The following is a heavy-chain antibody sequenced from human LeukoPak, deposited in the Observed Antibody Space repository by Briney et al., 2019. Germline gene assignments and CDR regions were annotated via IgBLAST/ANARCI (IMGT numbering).Heavy chain of an antibody. V-gene: IGHV3-48*03. J-gene: IGHJ3*02. D-gene: IGHD1-26*01. CDR1: GFTFSSYE. Sequence: GSLRLSCAASGFTFSSYEMNWVRQAPGKGLEWVSYISSGGSTVHYADSVKGRFTISRDNAKNSLFLQMNSLTAEDTAVYYCARVIIVGATGIWGQGTMVTVSS. CDR3: ARVIIVGATGI. CDR2: ISSGGSTV.